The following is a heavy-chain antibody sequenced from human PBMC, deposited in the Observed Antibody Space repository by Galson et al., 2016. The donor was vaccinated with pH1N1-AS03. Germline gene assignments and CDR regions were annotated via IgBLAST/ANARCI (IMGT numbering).Heavy chain of an antibody. D-gene: IGHD3-22*01. J-gene: IGHJ4*02. CDR3: ARGDSSGYSYMRRLVR. V-gene: IGHV4-34*01. CDR2: INHSGST. Sequence: TLSLTCAVYGGSFSGYSCSWIRQSPGKGLEWIGEINHSGSTNYNPSLKNRVTISVDTSTNQFSLNLTSVTADDTAIYYCARGDSSGYSYMRRLVRWGQGTLVTVSS. CDR1: GGSFSGYS.